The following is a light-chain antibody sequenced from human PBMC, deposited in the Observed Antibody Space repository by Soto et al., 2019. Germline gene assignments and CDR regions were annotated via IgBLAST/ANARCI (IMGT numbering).Light chain of an antibody. Sequence: EIVLTQSPATLSLSPGERATLSCRASQSVSSYLAWYQQKPGQAPRLLIYDASNRATGIPVRFSGSGSGTDFTLTISSLEPEDFAVYYCQQRSNWPRGYTFGQGTKLEIK. CDR2: DAS. CDR1: QSVSSY. CDR3: QQRSNWPRGYT. V-gene: IGKV3-11*01. J-gene: IGKJ2*01.